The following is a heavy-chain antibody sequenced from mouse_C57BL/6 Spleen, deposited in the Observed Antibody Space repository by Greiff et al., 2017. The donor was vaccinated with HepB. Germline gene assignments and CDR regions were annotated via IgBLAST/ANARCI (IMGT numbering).Heavy chain of an antibody. D-gene: IGHD1-1*01. CDR1: GYTFTSYW. V-gene: IGHV1-55*01. CDR2: IYPGSGST. CDR3: ARGGVYYYVSSLPEFAY. J-gene: IGHJ3*01. Sequence: QVQLQQPGAELVKPGASVKMSCKASGYTFTSYWITWVKQRPGQGLEWIGDIYPGSGSTNYNEKFKSKATLTVDTSSSTAYMQLSSLTSEDSAVYYCARGGVYYYVSSLPEFAYWGQGTLVTVSA.